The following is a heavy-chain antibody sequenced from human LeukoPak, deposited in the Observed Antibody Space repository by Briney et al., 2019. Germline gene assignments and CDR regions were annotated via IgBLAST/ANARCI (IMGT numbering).Heavy chain of an antibody. CDR1: LYIHSDLL. CDR2: FDSEHNII. CDR3: ATDRVYRSSVRSWGFFDN. J-gene: IGHJ4*02. D-gene: IGHD6-13*01. V-gene: IGHV1-24*01. Sequence: GASVQVSCKICLYIHSDLLIHWVGAAPGGGLKWRGGFDSEHNIIVYSQKFQGRVTISEATAADTAYMDLTSLRSEDTAVYFCATDRVYRSSVRSWGFFDNWGQGTLVIVSS.